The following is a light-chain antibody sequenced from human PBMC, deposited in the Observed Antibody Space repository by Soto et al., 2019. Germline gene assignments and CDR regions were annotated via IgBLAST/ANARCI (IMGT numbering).Light chain of an antibody. CDR1: QRVNNY. J-gene: IGKJ5*01. V-gene: IGKV3-11*01. CDR3: QRGGT. CDR2: NAS. Sequence: EIVLTQSPATLSLSPGERATLSCRASQRVNNYLAWYQQKPGHAPRLLIYNASNRAARIPGRFSGSGSGTDFTLTISSLVSKDFAFYYGQRGGTFGQGTRVEIK.